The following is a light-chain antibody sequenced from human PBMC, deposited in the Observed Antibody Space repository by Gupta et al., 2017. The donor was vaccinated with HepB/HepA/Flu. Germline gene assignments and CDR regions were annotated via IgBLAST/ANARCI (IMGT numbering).Light chain of an antibody. CDR3: AAWDDSLNGPV. CDR2: GNH. J-gene: IGLJ2*01. Sequence: QSVLTQPPSVSGTPGPTVSISCSRGSSNVGNNPVNWYQHLPGAAPKLLIHGNHRRPSGVPDRFSDSKSGASASLAISGLQSEDEADYFCAAWDDSLNGPVFGGGTKLTVL. CDR1: SSNVGNNP. V-gene: IGLV1-44*01.